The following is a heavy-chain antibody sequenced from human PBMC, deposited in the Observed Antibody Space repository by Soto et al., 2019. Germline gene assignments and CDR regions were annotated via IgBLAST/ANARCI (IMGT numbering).Heavy chain of an antibody. V-gene: IGHV4-4*02. CDR1: GGSISSSNW. CDR3: ARAAMGGSSWPFDY. CDR2: IYHSGST. J-gene: IGHJ4*02. Sequence: QVQLQESGPGLVKPSGTLSLTCAVSGGSISSSNWWSWVRQPPGKGLEWIGEIYHSGSTNYNPSLKSRVPTSVDKSQNQFALKLGSVTAADTAVYYCARAAMGGSSWPFDYWGQGTLVTVSS. D-gene: IGHD6-13*01.